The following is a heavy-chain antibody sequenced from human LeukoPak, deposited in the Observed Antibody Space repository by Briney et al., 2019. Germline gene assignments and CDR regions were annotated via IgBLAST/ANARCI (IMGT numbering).Heavy chain of an antibody. CDR3: ARYGRCGGDCYAS. J-gene: IGHJ4*02. CDR1: GFIFSSYT. CDR2: ISSSSSYI. D-gene: IGHD2-21*02. V-gene: IGHV3-21*01. Sequence: GGSLRLSCAASGFIFSSYTMNWVRQAPGKGLEWVSIISSSSSYIYYADSVKGRFTISRDNAKNALYLQMNSLRVEDTAVYYCARYGRCGGDCYASWGQGTLVTVSS.